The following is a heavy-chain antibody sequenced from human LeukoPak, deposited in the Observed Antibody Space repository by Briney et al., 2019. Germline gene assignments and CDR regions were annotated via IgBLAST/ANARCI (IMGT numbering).Heavy chain of an antibody. D-gene: IGHD1-26*01. CDR2: ISDSGIST. Sequence: LTGGSLRLSCAASGITFSGSGMSWVRQAPGRGLEWVSTISDSGISTYFADSVKGRFTISRDNSKNTLYLQMNSLRAEDTAVYYCARESGSYGYWGQGTLVTVSS. CDR3: ARESGSYGY. V-gene: IGHV3-23*01. CDR1: GITFSGSG. J-gene: IGHJ4*02.